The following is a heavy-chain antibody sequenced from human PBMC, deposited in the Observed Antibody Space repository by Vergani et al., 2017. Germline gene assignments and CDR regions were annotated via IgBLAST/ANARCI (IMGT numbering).Heavy chain of an antibody. J-gene: IGHJ6*02. CDR1: GGSISSYY. CDR3: ARVQWGEEGMDV. CDR2: IYYSGST. D-gene: IGHD3-16*01. V-gene: IGHV4-59*01. Sequence: QVQLQESGPGLVKPSETLSLTCTVSGGSISSYYWSWIRQPPGKGLEWIGYIYYSGSTNYNPSLKSRVTISVDTSKNQFSLKLSSVTAADTAVYYCARVQWGEEGMDVWGQGTTVTVSS.